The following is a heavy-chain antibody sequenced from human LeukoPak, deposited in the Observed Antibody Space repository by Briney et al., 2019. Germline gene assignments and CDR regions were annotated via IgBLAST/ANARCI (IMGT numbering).Heavy chain of an antibody. V-gene: IGHV3-7*01. CDR3: ARKGYDGGWFDP. CDR2: IKQDGSEK. J-gene: IGHJ5*02. CDR1: GFTFNNFG. D-gene: IGHD5-12*01. Sequence: GGSLRLSCEASGFTFNNFGMHWVRQAPGKGLEWVANIKQDGSEKYYVGSVKGRFTISRDNAKNSLYLQMNSLRAEDTAVYYCARKGYDGGWFDPWGQGTLVAVSS.